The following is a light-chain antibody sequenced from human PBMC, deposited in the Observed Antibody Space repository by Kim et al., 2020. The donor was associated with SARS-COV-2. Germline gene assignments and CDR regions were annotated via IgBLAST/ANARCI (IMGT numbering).Light chain of an antibody. Sequence: SSELTQDPAVYVALGQTVRITCHGDSLRSYYATWYQQKPRQAPVLVIYGRNNRPSGIPDRFSGSTSGNTASLTISGAQAEDEADFYCQSRDSGGKVIFGGGTQLTFL. J-gene: IGLJ2*01. CDR3: QSRDSGGKVI. CDR2: GRN. CDR1: SLRSYY. V-gene: IGLV3-19*01.